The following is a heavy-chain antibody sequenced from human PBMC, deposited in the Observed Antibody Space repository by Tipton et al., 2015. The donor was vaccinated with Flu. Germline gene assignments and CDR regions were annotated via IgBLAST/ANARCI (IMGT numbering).Heavy chain of an antibody. D-gene: IGHD1-26*01. J-gene: IGHJ4*02. CDR1: GFTFDDYA. CDR3: AKGKGSYPSLPFDY. V-gene: IGHV3-9*01. CDR2: ISWNSGSI. Sequence: SLRLSCAASGFTFDDYAMHWVRQAPGKGLEWVSGISWNSGSIGYADSVKGRFTISRDNAKNSLYLQMNSLRAEDTALYYCAKGKGSYPSLPFDYWGQGTLVAVSS.